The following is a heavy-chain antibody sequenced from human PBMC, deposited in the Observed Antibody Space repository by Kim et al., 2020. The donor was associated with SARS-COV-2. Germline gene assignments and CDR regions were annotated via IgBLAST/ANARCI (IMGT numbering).Heavy chain of an antibody. CDR3: ARDKYYDLLHY. V-gene: IGHV3-11*01. Sequence: ITHADSVKGRFTISRDNAKNSLYLQMNSLRAEDTAVYYCARDKYYDLLHYWGQGTLVTVSS. D-gene: IGHD3-22*01. CDR2: I. J-gene: IGHJ4*02.